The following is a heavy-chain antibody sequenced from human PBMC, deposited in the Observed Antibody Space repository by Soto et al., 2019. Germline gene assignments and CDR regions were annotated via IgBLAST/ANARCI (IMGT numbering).Heavy chain of an antibody. CDR2: ISGNGGYT. D-gene: IGHD3-3*01. CDR1: EFTFSSYA. Sequence: GSLRLSFAASEFTFSSYAMTWVRQAPGKGLEWVSTISGNGGYTYYSDSVRGRFTISRDNSKKTLYLQMESLRADDTAVFYCAKGKANIVFGVDTLFDYWGQGTQVTVSS. V-gene: IGHV3-23*01. CDR3: AKGKANIVFGVDTLFDY. J-gene: IGHJ4*02.